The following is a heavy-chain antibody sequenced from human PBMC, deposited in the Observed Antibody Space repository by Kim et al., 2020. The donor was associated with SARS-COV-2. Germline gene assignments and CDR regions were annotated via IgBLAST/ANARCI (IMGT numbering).Heavy chain of an antibody. CDR1: GYTFTSYY. J-gene: IGHJ5*02. CDR2: INPSGGST. V-gene: IGHV1-46*01. D-gene: IGHD3-9*01. CDR3: ARDGGSLGYFDWLPYGP. Sequence: ASVKVSCKASGYTFTSYYMHWVRQAPGQGLEWMGIINPSGGSTSYAQKFQGRVTMTRDTSTSTVYMELSSLRSEDTAVYYCARDGGSLGYFDWLPYGPWGQGTLVTVSS.